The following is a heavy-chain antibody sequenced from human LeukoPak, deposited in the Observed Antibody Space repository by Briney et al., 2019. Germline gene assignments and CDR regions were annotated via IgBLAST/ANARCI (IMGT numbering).Heavy chain of an antibody. Sequence: AETLSLTCVVYGGSFSDYYWSWIRQPPGKGLEWIGEISHSGSTNYNPSLKSRVNISIDESKNHLYLNLASVTAADTAVYYCSRESGPFCPFGHWGQGTLVAVTS. CDR1: GGSFSDYY. D-gene: IGHD1-26*01. CDR2: ISHSGST. V-gene: IGHV4-34*01. CDR3: SRESGPFCPFGH. J-gene: IGHJ4*02.